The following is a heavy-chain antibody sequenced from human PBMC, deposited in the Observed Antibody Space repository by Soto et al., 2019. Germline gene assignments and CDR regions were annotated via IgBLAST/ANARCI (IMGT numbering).Heavy chain of an antibody. CDR1: GFTFSNYW. J-gene: IGHJ6*03. V-gene: IGHV3-74*01. CDR3: ARGDCVGGPCYSLAGSFYYYMDV. CDR2: INSDGSVS. Sequence: EVQLVESGGGLVQPGGSLRLSCAASGFTFSNYWMYWVRQAPGKGLVWVSRINSDGSVSSYADSAKGRLTISRDNVKNTLYLQMDSLRPEDTAVYYCARGDCVGGPCYSLAGSFYYYMDVWGKGTTVTVFS. D-gene: IGHD2-15*01.